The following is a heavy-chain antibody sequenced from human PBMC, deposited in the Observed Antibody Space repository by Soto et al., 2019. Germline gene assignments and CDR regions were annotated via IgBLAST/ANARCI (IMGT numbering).Heavy chain of an antibody. V-gene: IGHV3-21*01. J-gene: IGHJ6*02. CDR2: ISSSSTYI. D-gene: IGHD4-4*01. CDR3: AREGGNYYYYYGMDV. Sequence: GGSLRLSCAASGISLSSHSMNWVRQAPGKGLEWVSSISSSSTYIYYADSVKGRFTISRDNAQNSLYLQMNSLRAEDTAVYYCAREGGNYYYYYGMDVWGQGTTVTVSS. CDR1: GISLSSHS.